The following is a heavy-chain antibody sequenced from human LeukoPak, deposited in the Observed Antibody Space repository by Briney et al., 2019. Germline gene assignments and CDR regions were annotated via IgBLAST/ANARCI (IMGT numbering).Heavy chain of an antibody. V-gene: IGHV1-24*01. J-gene: IGHJ4*02. CDR3: ATGDYDFWSGYSDAPFDY. Sequence: VASVEVSCKVSGYTLTELSMHWVRQAPGKGLEWMGGFDPEDGETIYAQKFQGRVTMTEDTSTDTAYMELSSLRSEDTAVYYCATGDYDFWSGYSDAPFDYWGQGTLVTVSS. D-gene: IGHD3-3*01. CDR2: FDPEDGET. CDR1: GYTLTELS.